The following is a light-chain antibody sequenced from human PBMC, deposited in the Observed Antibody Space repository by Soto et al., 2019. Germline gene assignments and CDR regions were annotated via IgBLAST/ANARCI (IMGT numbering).Light chain of an antibody. V-gene: IGLV1-51*01. CDR3: ASWDSSLSAYV. Sequence: QSVMTQPPSVSAAPGQKVTISCSGSSSNIGGNSVSWYQQLPGTAPKLLIYDDNKRPSGIPDRFSGSKSGPSDTLGITGFQTGDEADYYCASWDSSLSAYVFGTGTKLTVL. CDR2: DDN. CDR1: SSNIGGNS. J-gene: IGLJ1*01.